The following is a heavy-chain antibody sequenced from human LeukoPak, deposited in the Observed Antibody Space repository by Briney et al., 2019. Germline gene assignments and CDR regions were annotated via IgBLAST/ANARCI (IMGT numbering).Heavy chain of an antibody. D-gene: IGHD3-22*01. CDR1: GFTFSSYG. CDR2: TSYDGSNK. Sequence: PGGSLRLSCAASGFTFSSYGMHWVRQAPGKGLEWVAITSYDGSNKYYAESVKGRFTISRDNSKNTLYLQMNSLRAEDTAVYYCAKGHYYDSSGSYSFDCWGQGTLVTVSS. V-gene: IGHV3-30*18. J-gene: IGHJ4*02. CDR3: AKGHYYDSSGSYSFDC.